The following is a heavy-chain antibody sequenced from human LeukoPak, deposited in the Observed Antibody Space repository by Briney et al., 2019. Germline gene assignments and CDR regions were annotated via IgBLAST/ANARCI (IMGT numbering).Heavy chain of an antibody. V-gene: IGHV1-18*01. Sequence: ASVKVSCTASGYTFTNYGISWVRQAPGQGLEWMGWISVYNGNTKYPQKLQDRVTMTTDTSTSTAYMELRSLRSDDTAVYYCARDLARVAVAGTLDYWGQGTLVTVSS. CDR2: ISVYNGNT. CDR1: GYTFTNYG. CDR3: ARDLARVAVAGTLDY. J-gene: IGHJ4*02. D-gene: IGHD6-19*01.